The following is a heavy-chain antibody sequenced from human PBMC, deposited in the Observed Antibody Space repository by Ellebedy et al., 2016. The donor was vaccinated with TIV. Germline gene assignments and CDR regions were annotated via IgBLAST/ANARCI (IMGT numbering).Heavy chain of an antibody. Sequence: GGSLRLSXAASGFTFSSYWMSWVRQAPGKGLEWVANIKQDGSEKYYMDSVKGRFTISRDNAKNSLYLQMNRLRVEDTAVYYCARGPVQYYYGSGIYYFDYWGQGTLVTVSS. D-gene: IGHD3-10*01. CDR3: ARGPVQYYYGSGIYYFDY. CDR2: IKQDGSEK. V-gene: IGHV3-7*01. J-gene: IGHJ4*02. CDR1: GFTFSSYW.